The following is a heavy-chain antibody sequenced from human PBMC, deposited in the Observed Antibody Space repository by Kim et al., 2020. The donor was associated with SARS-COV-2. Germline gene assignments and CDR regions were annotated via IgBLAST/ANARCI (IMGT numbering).Heavy chain of an antibody. CDR3: LAEIGSRSFDH. J-gene: IGHJ4*02. V-gene: IGHV3-30*04. CDR1: GFTFSAHA. Sequence: GGSLRLSCAASGFTFSAHALHWVRQAPFKGLKWVSLIAYDGSHISYPDSVKGRFIISRDNIKSTLYLQMNSLRPEDTAVYYCLAEIGSRSFDHWGQGTRVTVSS. D-gene: IGHD3-10*01. CDR2: IAYDGSHI.